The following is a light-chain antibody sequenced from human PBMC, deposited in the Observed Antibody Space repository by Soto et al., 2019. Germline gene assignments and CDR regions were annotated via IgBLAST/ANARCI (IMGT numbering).Light chain of an antibody. CDR1: SSDVGSYNL. CDR2: AVN. CDR3: CSFAGSGTFYV. V-gene: IGLV2-23*02. J-gene: IGLJ1*01. Sequence: ALTQPASVSGSPGQSITISCTGTSSDVGSYNLVSWYQQHPGKAPKLMIYAVNKRPSGISSRFSGSKSGNTASLTISGLQAEDEADYYCCSFAGSGTFYVFGTGTKVTVL.